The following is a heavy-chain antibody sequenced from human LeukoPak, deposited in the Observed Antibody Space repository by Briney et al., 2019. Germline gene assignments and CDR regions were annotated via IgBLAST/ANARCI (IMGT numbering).Heavy chain of an antibody. V-gene: IGHV4-59*08. CDR3: ARHEGDSSSWYGWLDP. CDR1: GGSISSYY. CDR2: FHYSGST. J-gene: IGHJ5*02. Sequence: PSETLSLTCTVSGGSISSYYWSWIRQPPGKGLEWIGFFHYSGSTNYNPSLKSRVTLSVDTSKNQFSLKLSSVTAADSAVYYCARHEGDSSSWYGWLDPWGQGTLVTVSS. D-gene: IGHD6-13*01.